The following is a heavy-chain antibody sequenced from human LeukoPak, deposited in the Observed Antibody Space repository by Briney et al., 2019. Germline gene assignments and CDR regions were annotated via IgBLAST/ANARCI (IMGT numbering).Heavy chain of an antibody. D-gene: IGHD1-26*01. CDR1: GFTFSSYW. CDR2: IKQDGSEK. Sequence: GGSLRLSCAGSGFTFSSYWMSWVRQAPGKGLEWVANIKQDGSEKYYVDSVKGRFTISRDNAKNSLYLQMNSLRAEVTAVYYCASVSGSGSYQDYFDYWGQGTLVTVYS. J-gene: IGHJ4*02. V-gene: IGHV3-7*01. CDR3: ASVSGSGSYQDYFDY.